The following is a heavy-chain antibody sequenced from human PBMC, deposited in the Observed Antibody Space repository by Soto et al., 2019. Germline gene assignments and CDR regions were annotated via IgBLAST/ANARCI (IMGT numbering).Heavy chain of an antibody. CDR1: GFSFSSYW. D-gene: IGHD5-18*01. V-gene: IGHV3-74*01. CDR3: AKREGNTYGLFH. Sequence: EVQLVESGGGLVQPGGSLRLPCAASGFSFSSYWIHWVRQAPGKGLVWVSRIKTDGSSTDYADSVKGRFTISRDNAKNTLYLQMNSLSAEDTAVYYCAKREGNTYGLFHWGQGTLVTVSS. J-gene: IGHJ4*02. CDR2: IKTDGSST.